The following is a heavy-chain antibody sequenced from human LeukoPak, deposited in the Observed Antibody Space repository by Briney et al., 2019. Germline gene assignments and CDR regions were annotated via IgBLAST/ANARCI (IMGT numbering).Heavy chain of an antibody. CDR1: GGSISGYY. J-gene: IGHJ4*02. CDR2: IYHSGST. D-gene: IGHD6-13*01. V-gene: IGHV4-38-2*02. CDR3: ARDVAAAANFDY. Sequence: PSETLSLTCTVSGGSISGYYWGWIRQPPGKGLEWIGSIYHSGSTYYNPSLKSRVTISVDTSKNQFSLKVSSLTAADTAVYYCARDVAAAANFDYWGQGTLVTVSS.